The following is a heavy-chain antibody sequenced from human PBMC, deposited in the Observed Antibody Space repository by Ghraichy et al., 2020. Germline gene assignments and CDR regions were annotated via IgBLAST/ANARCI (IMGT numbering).Heavy chain of an antibody. V-gene: IGHV3-21*01. Sequence: GGSLRLSCAASGFTFSSYNMNWVRQAPGKGLEWVSSISSRSAYIYYADSLKGRFTISRDNAKNSLYLQMNSLRAEDTAVYYCARPMDYGDYFFDYWGQGTLVTVSS. CDR2: ISSRSAYI. D-gene: IGHD4-17*01. CDR1: GFTFSSYN. J-gene: IGHJ4*02. CDR3: ARPMDYGDYFFDY.